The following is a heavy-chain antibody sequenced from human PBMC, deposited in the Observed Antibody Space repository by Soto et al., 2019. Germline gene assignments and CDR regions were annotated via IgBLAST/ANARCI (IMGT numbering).Heavy chain of an antibody. CDR1: SGSIFTTNW. V-gene: IGHV4-4*02. D-gene: IGHD3-16*01. CDR3: ARKPDVATAKVGGGYVFDV. CDR2: IYHSGSP. Sequence: QVQLQESGPGLVKPSGTLSHTCAASSGSIFTTNWWSWVRKSPGRGLQWIGDIYHSGSPKYNPSLKSRVSISIDKSKDRFFLNLTSVTAAASAVYYCARKPDVATAKVGGGYVFDVWGQGTMVTVSS. J-gene: IGHJ3*01.